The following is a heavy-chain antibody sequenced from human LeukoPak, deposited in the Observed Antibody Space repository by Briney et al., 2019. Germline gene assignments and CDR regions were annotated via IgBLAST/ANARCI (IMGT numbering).Heavy chain of an antibody. CDR3: ARSPLLFPGWFDP. D-gene: IGHD2-21*01. V-gene: IGHV1-69*05. Sequence: SVKVSCKASGGTFSSYAISWVRQAPGQGLEWMGRIIPIFGTANYAQKFQGRVTIATDESTSTAYMELSSLRSEDTAVYYCARSPLLFPGWFDPWGPGTLVTVSS. J-gene: IGHJ5*02. CDR1: GGTFSSYA. CDR2: IIPIFGTA.